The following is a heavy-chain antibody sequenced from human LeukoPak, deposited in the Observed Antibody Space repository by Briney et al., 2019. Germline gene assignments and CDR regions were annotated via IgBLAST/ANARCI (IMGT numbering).Heavy chain of an antibody. J-gene: IGHJ4*02. CDR2: INPNSGGT. CDR3: ARSPFRSGWYTGDY. CDR1: GYTFTGYY. Sequence: ASVKVSCKASGYTFTGYYMHWVRQAPGQGLEWMGRINPNSGGTNYAQKFQGRVTMTRDTSICTAYMELSRLRSDDTAVYYCARSPFRSGWYTGDYRGQGTLVTVSS. V-gene: IGHV1-2*06. D-gene: IGHD6-19*01.